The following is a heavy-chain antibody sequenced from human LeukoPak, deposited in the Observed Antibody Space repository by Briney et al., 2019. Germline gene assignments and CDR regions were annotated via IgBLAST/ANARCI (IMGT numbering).Heavy chain of an antibody. CDR3: ARGPRSSTWSGNVDY. D-gene: IGHD6-13*01. CDR2: ISPTGANT. Sequence: PGGSLRLSCAASGFTFSSYAMHWVRQAPGKGLEWVSAISPTGANTYYADSVKGRFTISRDTSKNMLFLQMNSLRAEDTAIYYCARGPRSSTWSGNVDYWGRGTLVTVSS. CDR1: GFTFSSYA. V-gene: IGHV3-23*01. J-gene: IGHJ4*02.